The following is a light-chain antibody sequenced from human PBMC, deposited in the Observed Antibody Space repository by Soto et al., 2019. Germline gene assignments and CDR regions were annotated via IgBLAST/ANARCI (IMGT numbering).Light chain of an antibody. V-gene: IGKV3-20*01. J-gene: IGKJ1*01. CDR1: QSVSSSY. Sequence: EVVLTQTPGTLSLSPGERATLSCRASQSVSSSYVAWYQQKPGQAPRLLMYATSTRATDIPDRFSGSGSGTDFTLTISRLEPEEFAVYYCQQYANSPTTFGQGTKVEIK. CDR3: QQYANSPTT. CDR2: ATS.